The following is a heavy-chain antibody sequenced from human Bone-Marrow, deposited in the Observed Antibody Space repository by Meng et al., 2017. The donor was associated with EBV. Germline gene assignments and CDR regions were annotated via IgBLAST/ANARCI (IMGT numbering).Heavy chain of an antibody. CDR1: GFTFSNSW. CDR2: IKSKTDGETT. J-gene: IGHJ4*02. Sequence: EVQLVESGGGLVKPGGSLRLSCAASGFTFSNSWRSWVRPAPGKGLEWVGSIKSKTDGETTDYAAPVTGKFTISRDDSKNTLYLQMNSLKTEDTAVYYCTAGIGATNYWGQGTLVTVSS. V-gene: IGHV3-15*01. CDR3: TAGIGATNY. D-gene: IGHD4-17*01.